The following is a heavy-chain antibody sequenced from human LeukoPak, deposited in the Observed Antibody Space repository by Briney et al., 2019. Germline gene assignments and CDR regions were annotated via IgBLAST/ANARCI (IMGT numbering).Heavy chain of an antibody. D-gene: IGHD5-24*01. V-gene: IGHV4-34*01. CDR3: AGAEMATITSWFDP. CDR1: GGSFSGYY. CDR2: INHSGST. Sequence: SETLSLTCAVYGGSFSGYYWSWIRQPPGKGLEWIGEINHSGSTNYNPSLKSRVTISVDTSKNQFSLKLSSVTAADTAVYYCAGAEMATITSWFDPWGQGTLVTVSS. J-gene: IGHJ5*02.